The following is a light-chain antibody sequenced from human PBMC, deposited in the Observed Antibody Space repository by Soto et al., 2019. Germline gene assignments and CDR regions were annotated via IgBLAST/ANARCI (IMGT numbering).Light chain of an antibody. CDR3: QQRSNWPLT. J-gene: IGKJ4*01. Sequence: EIVLTQSPATLSLSPGERATLSCRASQSVSSCLAWYQQKPGQAPRLLIYDASNRATGIPARFSCSGSGTDFTLTISSLEPEDFAVYYCQQRSNWPLTFGGGTKVDIK. CDR1: QSVSSC. V-gene: IGKV3-11*01. CDR2: DAS.